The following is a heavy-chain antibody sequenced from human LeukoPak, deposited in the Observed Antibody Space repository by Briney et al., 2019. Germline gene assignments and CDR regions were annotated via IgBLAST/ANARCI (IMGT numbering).Heavy chain of an antibody. CDR1: GGTFSSYA. Sequence: ASVKVSCKASGGTFSSYAISWVRQAPGQGLEWMGGIIPIFGTANYAQKFQGRVTITADESTSTAYMELSSLRSEDTAVYYCARELPLVDTAMGHFDYWGQGTLVTVSS. CDR2: IIPIFGTA. V-gene: IGHV1-69*01. CDR3: ARELPLVDTAMGHFDY. J-gene: IGHJ4*02. D-gene: IGHD5-18*01.